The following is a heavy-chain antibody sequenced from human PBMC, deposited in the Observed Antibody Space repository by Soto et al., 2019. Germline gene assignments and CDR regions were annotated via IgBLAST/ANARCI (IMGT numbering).Heavy chain of an antibody. CDR2: INSEGGST. J-gene: IGHJ4*02. D-gene: IGHD3-22*01. Sequence: EVQLVESGGGLVQPGGSLRLSCAASGFTFSSYWMHWVRQAPGKGLVWVSGINSEGGSTDYADSVKGRFIMSRDNAKNTVYLQMNSLRAEDTAVYYCARPRYDGSGTPFDHWGLGPLVTVSS. V-gene: IGHV3-74*01. CDR3: ARPRYDGSGTPFDH. CDR1: GFTFSSYW.